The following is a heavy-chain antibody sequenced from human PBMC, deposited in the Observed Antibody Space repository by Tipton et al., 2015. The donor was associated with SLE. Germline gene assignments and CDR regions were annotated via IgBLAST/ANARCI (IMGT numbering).Heavy chain of an antibody. V-gene: IGHV3-48*03. CDR2: ISSSGNTI. D-gene: IGHD6-13*01. Sequence: SGFSFSSYEMNWVRQAPGKGLEWISYISSSGNTIYYADSVKGRSTISRDNAKNSLYLQMKSLRVEDTAVYYCATLAELDYWGQGSLVTVSS. CDR3: ATLAELDY. J-gene: IGHJ4*02. CDR1: GFSFSSYE.